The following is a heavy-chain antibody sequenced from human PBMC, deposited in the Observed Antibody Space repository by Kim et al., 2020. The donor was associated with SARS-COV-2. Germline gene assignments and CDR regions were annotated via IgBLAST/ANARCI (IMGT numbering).Heavy chain of an antibody. CDR3: ARGGWSGYYLDAFDI. D-gene: IGHD3-3*01. V-gene: IGHV4-34*01. Sequence: SETLSLTCAVYGGSFSGYYWSWIRQPPGKGLEWIGEINHSGSTNYNPSLKSRVTISVDTSKNQFSLKLSSVTAADTAVYYCARGGWSGYYLDAFDIWGQGTMVTVSS. CDR2: INHSGST. J-gene: IGHJ3*02. CDR1: GGSFSGYY.